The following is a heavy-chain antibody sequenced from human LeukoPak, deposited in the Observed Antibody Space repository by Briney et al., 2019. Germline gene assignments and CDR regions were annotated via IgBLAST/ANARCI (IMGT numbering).Heavy chain of an antibody. Sequence: ASVKVSCKASGYTFTSYAMHWVRQAPGQRLEWMGWINAGNGNTKYSQKFQGRVTITRDTSASTAYMELSSLRSEDTAVYYCARAEQELFWSGYFDYWGQGTLVTVSS. CDR1: GYTFTSYA. V-gene: IGHV1-3*01. D-gene: IGHD3-3*01. CDR3: ARAEQELFWSGYFDY. CDR2: INAGNGNT. J-gene: IGHJ4*02.